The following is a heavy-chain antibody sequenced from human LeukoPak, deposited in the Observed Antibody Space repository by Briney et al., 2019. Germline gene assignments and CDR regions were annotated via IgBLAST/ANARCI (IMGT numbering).Heavy chain of an antibody. CDR3: AREGLWFGGRGDY. CDR2: IYYSGST. D-gene: IGHD3-10*01. Sequence: SQTLSLTCTVSGGSISSGGYYWSWIRQHPGKGLEWIGYIYYSGSTYYNPSLKSRVTISVDTSKNQFSLKLSSVTAADTAVYYCAREGLWFGGRGDYWGQGTLVTVSS. CDR1: GGSISSGGYY. J-gene: IGHJ4*02. V-gene: IGHV4-31*03.